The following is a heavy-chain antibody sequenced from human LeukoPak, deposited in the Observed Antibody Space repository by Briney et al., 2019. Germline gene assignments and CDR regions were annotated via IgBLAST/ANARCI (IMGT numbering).Heavy chain of an antibody. CDR3: ARDSPVSTRPFDI. CDR2: INPSGGRT. CDR1: GYTFTNYY. Sequence: ASVTVSCKASGYTFTNYYIHWVRQAPGQGLEGMGIINPSGGRTSYAQKFQGRVTMTRDTSTSTVYMNLSSLRSEDTALYYCARDSPVSTRPFDIWGQGTMVTVSS. D-gene: IGHD2-2*01. J-gene: IGHJ3*02. V-gene: IGHV1-46*01.